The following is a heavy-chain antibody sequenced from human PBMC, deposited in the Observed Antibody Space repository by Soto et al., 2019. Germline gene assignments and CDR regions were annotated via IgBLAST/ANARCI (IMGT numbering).Heavy chain of an antibody. V-gene: IGHV3-23*01. D-gene: IGHD1-26*01. CDR2: VSGSGGTT. Sequence: EVHLMESGGGLVQPGESLRLSCVVSGLSLSGYALSWVRQAPGKGLEWVSAVSGSGGTTYYADSVKGRFTISRDNFKNTLYLQINGLRVEDTAKYFCAKDGRRVGPTLNWLDSWGQGTQVT. CDR1: GLSLSGYA. J-gene: IGHJ5*01. CDR3: AKDGRRVGPTLNWLDS.